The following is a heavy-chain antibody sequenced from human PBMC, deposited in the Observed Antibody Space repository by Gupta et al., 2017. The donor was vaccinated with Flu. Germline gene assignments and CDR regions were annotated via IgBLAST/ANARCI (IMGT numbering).Heavy chain of an antibody. CDR1: GLTFSDYA. Sequence: EVQLLESGGGLVQTGGSLRLSCAASGLTFSDYALTWVRQAPGKGPEWVSTIGGGGDTTYYADSVIGRFTISRDNSKNTLYLQMNSLRGDDTAIYYCAKDRSGNPAIDYWGQGTLVTVSA. D-gene: IGHD6-13*01. CDR2: IGGGGDTT. V-gene: IGHV3-23*01. CDR3: AKDRSGNPAIDY. J-gene: IGHJ4*02.